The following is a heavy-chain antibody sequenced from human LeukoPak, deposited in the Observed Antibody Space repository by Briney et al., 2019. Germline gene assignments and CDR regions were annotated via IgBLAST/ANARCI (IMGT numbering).Heavy chain of an antibody. CDR2: IIPIFGTA. CDR1: GGTFSSYA. CDR3: ASAVCSGGSCYSGAFDI. V-gene: IGHV1-69*01. D-gene: IGHD2-15*01. Sequence: GSSVKVSCKASGGTFSSYAISWVRQAPGQGLEWMGGIIPIFGTANYAQKFQGRVTITADESTSTAYMELSSLRSGDTAVYYCASAVCSGGSCYSGAFDIWGQGTMVTVSS. J-gene: IGHJ3*02.